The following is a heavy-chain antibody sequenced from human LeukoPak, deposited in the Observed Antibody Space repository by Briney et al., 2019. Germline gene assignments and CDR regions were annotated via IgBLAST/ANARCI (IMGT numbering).Heavy chain of an antibody. V-gene: IGHV1-69*05. CDR2: IIPIFGTA. Sequence: GASVKVSCKASGGTFSSYAISWVRQAPGQGLEWMGGIIPIFGTANYAQKFQGRVTITTDESTSTAYMELSSLRSEDTAVYYCARVGSGYDFHPSFNDAFDIWGQGTMVTVSS. D-gene: IGHD5-12*01. CDR3: ARVGSGYDFHPSFNDAFDI. CDR1: GGTFSSYA. J-gene: IGHJ3*02.